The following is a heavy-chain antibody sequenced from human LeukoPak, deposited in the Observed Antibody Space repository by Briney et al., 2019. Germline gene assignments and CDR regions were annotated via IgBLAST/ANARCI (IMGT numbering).Heavy chain of an antibody. J-gene: IGHJ4*02. CDR3: AVYDRDAGYSYGSPFGY. Sequence: GESLKISCKGSGYSFTSYWISWVRQMPGKGLEWMGRIDPSDSYTNYSPSFQGHVTISADKSISTAYLQWSSLKASDTAMYYCAVYDRDAGYSYGSPFGYWGQGTLVTVSS. CDR1: GYSFTSYW. D-gene: IGHD5-18*01. CDR2: IDPSDSYT. V-gene: IGHV5-10-1*01.